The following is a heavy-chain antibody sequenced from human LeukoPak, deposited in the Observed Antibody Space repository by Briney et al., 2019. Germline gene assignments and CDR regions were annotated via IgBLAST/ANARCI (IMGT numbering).Heavy chain of an antibody. Sequence: GASVKVSCKASGYTFTGYYMHLVRQAAGQGLEWRGWINPNSGGTNYAQKFQGRVTMTRDTSISTAYMELSRLRSDDTAVYYCARSTRVVVVAANDYWGQGTLVTVSS. CDR2: INPNSGGT. D-gene: IGHD2-15*01. J-gene: IGHJ4*02. V-gene: IGHV1-2*02. CDR3: ARSTRVVVVAANDY. CDR1: GYTFTGYY.